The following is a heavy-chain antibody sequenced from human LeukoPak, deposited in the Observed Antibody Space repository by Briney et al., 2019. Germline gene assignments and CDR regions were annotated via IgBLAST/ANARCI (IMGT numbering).Heavy chain of an antibody. CDR2: IYISGST. D-gene: IGHD6-6*01. J-gene: IGHJ4*02. V-gene: IGHV4-4*07. CDR1: GGSISSYY. Sequence: PSETLSLTCTVSGGSISSYYWSWTRQPAGKGLEWIGRIYISGSTNYNPSLKSRVTMSVDTSKNQFSLNLSSVTAADTAVYYCARESYSSSYLFDFWGQGTLVTVSS. CDR3: ARESYSSSYLFDF.